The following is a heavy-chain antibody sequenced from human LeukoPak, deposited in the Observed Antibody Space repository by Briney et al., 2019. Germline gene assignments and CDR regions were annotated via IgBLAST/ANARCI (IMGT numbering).Heavy chain of an antibody. D-gene: IGHD3-3*01. Sequence: GGSLRLSCAASGFTFDDYTMHWVRQAPGKGLEWVSLISWDGGSTYYADSVKGRFTISRDNSKNSLYLQMNSLRTEDTALYYCAKDIGTIFGVVIDAFDIWGQGTMVTASS. CDR1: GFTFDDYT. CDR2: ISWDGGST. V-gene: IGHV3-43*01. J-gene: IGHJ3*02. CDR3: AKDIGTIFGVVIDAFDI.